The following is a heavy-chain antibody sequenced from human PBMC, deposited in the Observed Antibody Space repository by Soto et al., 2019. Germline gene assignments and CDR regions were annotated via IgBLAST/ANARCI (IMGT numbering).Heavy chain of an antibody. V-gene: IGHV3-48*01. D-gene: IGHD2-15*01. Sequence: EVQLVESGGGLVQPGGSRRLSCAASGLTFSGYRRTGVRQAQGRGLEGVSYFRSSSSTIYYADSVKGRFTISRDNAKNSLYLQMNSLRAEDTAVYYCAREALLNWFDPWGQGTLVTVSS. CDR3: AREALLNWFDP. CDR1: GLTFSGYR. CDR2: FRSSSSTI. J-gene: IGHJ5*02.